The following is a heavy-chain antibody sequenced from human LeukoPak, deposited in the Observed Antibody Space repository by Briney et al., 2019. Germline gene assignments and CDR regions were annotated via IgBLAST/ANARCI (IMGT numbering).Heavy chain of an antibody. D-gene: IGHD5-18*01. V-gene: IGHV5-51*01. Sequence: GESLKISCKGSGYSFTTYWIGWVRQMPGKGLEWMGIINPGDSDTRYSPSFQGQVTISADKSISTTYPQWSSLKASDTAMYYCARRRVGYSYGEFDYWGQGTLVTVSS. CDR2: INPGDSDT. CDR1: GYSFTTYW. J-gene: IGHJ4*02. CDR3: ARRRVGYSYGEFDY.